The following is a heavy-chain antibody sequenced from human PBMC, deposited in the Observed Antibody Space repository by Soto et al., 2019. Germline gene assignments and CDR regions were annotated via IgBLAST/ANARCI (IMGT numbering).Heavy chain of an antibody. V-gene: IGHV4-30-4*01. Sequence: QVQLQESGPGLVKPSQTLSLTCTVSGGSISSGDYYWSWIRQPPGKGLEWIGNIYYSGSTYYNPSLKGRVTISMGTSKDQFALRLSSVTAADTAVYYCASRKSSPYFDYWGQGTLGTVSS. CDR1: GGSISSGDYY. D-gene: IGHD3-10*01. CDR2: IYYSGST. J-gene: IGHJ4*02. CDR3: ASRKSSPYFDY.